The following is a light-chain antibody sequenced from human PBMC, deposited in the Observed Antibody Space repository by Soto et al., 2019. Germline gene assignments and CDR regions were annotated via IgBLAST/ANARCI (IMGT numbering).Light chain of an antibody. CDR1: SSNIGSNI. V-gene: IGLV1-44*01. J-gene: IGLJ1*01. Sequence: QSVLTQPPSASGTPGQRVTISCSGSSSNIGSNIVDWYQQLPGTAPKLLIYTNNQRPSGVPDRFYGSKSGTSASLAISGPQAADEADYYCQSYDSSMSGSYVFGTGTKVNV. CDR3: QSYDSSMSGSYV. CDR2: TNN.